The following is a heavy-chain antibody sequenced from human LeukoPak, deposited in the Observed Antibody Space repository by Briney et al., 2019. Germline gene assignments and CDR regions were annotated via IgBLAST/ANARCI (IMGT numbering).Heavy chain of an antibody. Sequence: SETLSLTCAVYGGSFSGYYWSWIRQPPGKGLEWIGEINHSGSTNYNPPLKSRVTISVDTSKNQFSLKLSSVTAADTAVYYCARGAGSSGYGMDVWGQGTTVTVSS. V-gene: IGHV4-34*01. D-gene: IGHD6-6*01. CDR2: INHSGST. CDR3: ARGAGSSGYGMDV. J-gene: IGHJ6*02. CDR1: GGSFSGYY.